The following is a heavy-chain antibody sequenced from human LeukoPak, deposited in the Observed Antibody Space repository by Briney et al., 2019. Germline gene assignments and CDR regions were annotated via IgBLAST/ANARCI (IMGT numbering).Heavy chain of an antibody. J-gene: IGHJ5*02. CDR3: ARDRRVFIGKGAEHNWFDP. Sequence: SETLSLTCTVSGGSISSGGYYWSWIRQHPGKGLEWIGYIYYSGSTYYNPSLKSRVTIAVDTSKNQFSLKLSSVTAADTAVYYCARDRRVFIGKGAEHNWFDPWGQGTLVTVSS. V-gene: IGHV4-31*03. CDR1: GGSISSGGYY. CDR2: IYYSGST.